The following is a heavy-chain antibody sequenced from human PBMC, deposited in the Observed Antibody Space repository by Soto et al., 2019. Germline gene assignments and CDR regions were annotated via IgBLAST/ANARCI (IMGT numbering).Heavy chain of an antibody. V-gene: IGHV3-23*01. CDR1: GFTFSSYA. CDR2: ISNNGDTA. Sequence: EVQLLESGGGLVQPGGSLTLSCATSGFTFSSYAMVWVRQAAEKGLEWVASISNNGDTAYYADSVKGRFTISRGNSEKPLYLQMNGLRADATGLYFCAKSRVFIGAIVTLLDSWGQGTQVTVSS. J-gene: IGHJ4*02. CDR3: AKSRVFIGAIVTLLDS. D-gene: IGHD3-16*02.